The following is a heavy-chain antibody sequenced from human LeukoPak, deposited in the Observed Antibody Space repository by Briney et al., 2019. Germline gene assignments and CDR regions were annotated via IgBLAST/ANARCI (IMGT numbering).Heavy chain of an antibody. CDR2: IYTSGST. V-gene: IGHV4-4*07. CDR1: GGSISSYY. J-gene: IGHJ5*02. D-gene: IGHD6-13*01. Sequence: SETLSLTCTVSGGSISSYYWSWIRQPAGKGLEWIGRIYTSGSTNYNPSLKSRVTISVDKSKNQFSLKLSSVTAADTAVYYCARGGGSSIAAAEGWFDPWGQGTLVAVSS. CDR3: ARGGGSSIAAAEGWFDP.